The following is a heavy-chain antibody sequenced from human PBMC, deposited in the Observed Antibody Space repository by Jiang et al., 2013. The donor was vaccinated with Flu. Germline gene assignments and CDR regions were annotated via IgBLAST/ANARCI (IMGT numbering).Heavy chain of an antibody. V-gene: IGHV4-34*01. CDR2: INHSGTT. D-gene: IGHD3-22*01. CDR3: ASTQNYYGSSGYYF. CDR1: GVSFSGYY. J-gene: IGHJ4*02. Sequence: LLKPSETLSLTCAVYGVSFSGYYWSWIRQAPGKGLEWIGEINHSGTTNYNPSLKSRVTISLDTSKNQFSLKLSSVTAADTAVYFCASTQNYYGSSGYYFWGQGTLVTVTS.